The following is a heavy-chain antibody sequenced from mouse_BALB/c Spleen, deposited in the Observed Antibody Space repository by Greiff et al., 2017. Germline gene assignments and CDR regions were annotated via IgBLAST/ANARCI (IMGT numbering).Heavy chain of an antibody. CDR3: ARVITTVPYYFDY. CDR1: GFTFSSYA. V-gene: IGHV5-6-5*01. J-gene: IGHJ2*01. CDR2: ISSGGST. D-gene: IGHD1-2*01. Sequence: EVKLMESGGGLVKPVGSLKLSCAASGFTFSSYAMSWVRQTPEKRLEWVASISSGGSTYYPDSVKGRFTISRDNARNILYLQMSSLRSEDTAMYYCARVITTVPYYFDYWGQGTTLTVSS.